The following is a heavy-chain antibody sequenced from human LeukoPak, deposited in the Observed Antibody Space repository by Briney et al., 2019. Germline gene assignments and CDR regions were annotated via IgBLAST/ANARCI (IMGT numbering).Heavy chain of an antibody. J-gene: IGHJ3*02. CDR2: IYTSGST. V-gene: IGHV4-4*07. Sequence: PSETLSLTCAVSGGSISSYYWSWIRQPAGKGLEWIGRIYTSGSTNYNPSLKSRVTMSVDTSKNQFSLKLSSVTAADTAVYYCAREGGVVVVIEADAFDIWGQGTMVTVSS. CDR1: GGSISSYY. D-gene: IGHD3-22*01. CDR3: AREGGVVVVIEADAFDI.